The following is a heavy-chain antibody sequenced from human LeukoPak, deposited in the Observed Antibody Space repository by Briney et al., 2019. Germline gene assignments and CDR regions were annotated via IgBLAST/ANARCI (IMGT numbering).Heavy chain of an antibody. Sequence: SETLSLTCTVSGGSISSSSYYWGWIRQPPGKGLEWIGSIYYSGSTYYSPSLKSRVTISVDTSKNQFSLKLSSVTAADTAVYHCARHRVEWPTTYYYDSSGHPPIDYWGQGTLVTVSS. CDR3: ARHRVEWPTTYYYDSSGHPPIDY. CDR1: GGSISSSSYY. CDR2: IYYSGST. V-gene: IGHV4-39*01. J-gene: IGHJ4*02. D-gene: IGHD3-22*01.